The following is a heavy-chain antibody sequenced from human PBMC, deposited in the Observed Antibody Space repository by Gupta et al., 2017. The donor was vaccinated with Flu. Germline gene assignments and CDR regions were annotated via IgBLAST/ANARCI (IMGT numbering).Heavy chain of an antibody. CDR3: AKDRSGNPAIDY. CDR1: GLTFSDYA. D-gene: IGHD6-13*01. Sequence: EVQLLESGGGVVQPGESLRLPCVVSGLTFSDYAMNWVRQAPGKGLGWLSTFGACGDRTYYADSVMGRFTISRDNSKNTIYLQMNSLRGDDTAVYYCAKDRSGNPAIDYWGQGALVTVSA. CDR2: FGACGDRT. J-gene: IGHJ4*02. V-gene: IGHV3-23*01.